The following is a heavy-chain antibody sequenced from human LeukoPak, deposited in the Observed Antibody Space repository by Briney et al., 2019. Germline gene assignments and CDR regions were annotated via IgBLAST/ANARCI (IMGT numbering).Heavy chain of an antibody. V-gene: IGHV1-69*01. J-gene: IGHJ4*02. Sequence: EASVMVSCKASGVTFSRLVVSWVRQAPGQGLEWMGQIIPYFGTSNYAQNFQGRVTLTADEATNTAYMELNRLRSDDTAVYYCTRDAGDYGGSGSYPDYWGQGTLVTVSS. D-gene: IGHD3-10*01. CDR2: IIPYFGTS. CDR1: GVTFSRLV. CDR3: TRDAGDYGGSGSYPDY.